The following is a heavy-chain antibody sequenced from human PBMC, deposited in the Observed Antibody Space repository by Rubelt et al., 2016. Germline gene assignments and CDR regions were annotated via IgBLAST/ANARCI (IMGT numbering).Heavy chain of an antibody. V-gene: IGHV1-2*02. Sequence: QVHLVQSGAEVKKPGASVKVSCKASGYTFTGYYIHWVRQAPGQGLEWMGWINPNSGGTNYAREFRGRVTMTRETSISTDYMGLSTVRSDDTAVYYCARQVEGGNDAFDIWGQGTMVTVSS. CDR1: GYTFTGYY. D-gene: IGHD4-23*01. CDR2: INPNSGGT. CDR3: ARQVEGGNDAFDI. J-gene: IGHJ3*02.